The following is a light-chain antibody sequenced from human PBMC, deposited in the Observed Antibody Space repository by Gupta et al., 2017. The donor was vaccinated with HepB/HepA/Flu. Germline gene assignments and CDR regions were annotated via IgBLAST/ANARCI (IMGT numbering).Light chain of an antibody. CDR2: EVN. CDR3: SSYAGSNNVV. V-gene: IGLV2-8*01. J-gene: IGLJ2*01. CDR1: SSDVGGYNH. Sequence: GSPGQSVTISCTGPSSDVGGYNHVSWYQQHPGTAPKLMIFEVNQRPSGVPDRFSGSKSGNTASLTVSGPQADDEANYYCSSYAGSNNVVFGGGTKLTVL.